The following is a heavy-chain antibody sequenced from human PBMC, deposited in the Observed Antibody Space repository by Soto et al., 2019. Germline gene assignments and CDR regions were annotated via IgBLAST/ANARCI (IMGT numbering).Heavy chain of an antibody. D-gene: IGHD6-6*01. J-gene: IGHJ4*02. Sequence: GGSLRLSCAASGFTFSSYWMHWVRQAPGKGLVWVSRINSDGSSTSYADSVKGRFTISRDNAKNTLYLQMNSLRAEDTAVYYCARERQQLVTVEDFDYWGQGTLVTVSS. CDR3: ARERQQLVTVEDFDY. CDR2: INSDGSST. CDR1: GFTFSSYW. V-gene: IGHV3-74*01.